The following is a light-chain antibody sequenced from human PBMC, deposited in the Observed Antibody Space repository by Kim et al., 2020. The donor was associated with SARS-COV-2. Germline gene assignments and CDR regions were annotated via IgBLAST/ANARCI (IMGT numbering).Light chain of an antibody. J-gene: IGLJ3*02. Sequence: PEKTAMITCGGNNIGSKSVQWYQQKPGQAPVLVIYYDSDRPSGIPERIYGSNSGNTATLTISRVEAGDEADYYCQVWDSSSDHLRVFGGGTQLTVL. CDR1: NIGSKS. CDR2: YDS. V-gene: IGLV3-21*04. CDR3: QVWDSSSDHLRV.